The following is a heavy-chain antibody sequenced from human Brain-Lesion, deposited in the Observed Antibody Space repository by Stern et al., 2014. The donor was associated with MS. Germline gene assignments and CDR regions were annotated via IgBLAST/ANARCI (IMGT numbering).Heavy chain of an antibody. CDR2: ISGRGGST. CDR1: GFRFSSYA. D-gene: IGHD3-16*02. V-gene: IGHV3-23*04. CDR3: AKGVWGSYLNAFDM. Sequence: VQLVESGGGFVQPGGSLRLSCAASGFRFSSYAMSWVRQTPGKGLEWVSGISGRGGSTYYADSVKGRFTISRDKSKNTLFLQMNSLRAEDTAVYYCAKGVWGSYLNAFDMWGQGTMVTVSS. J-gene: IGHJ3*02.